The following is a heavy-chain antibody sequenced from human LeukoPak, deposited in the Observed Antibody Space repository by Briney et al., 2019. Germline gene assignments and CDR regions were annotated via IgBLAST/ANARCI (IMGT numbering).Heavy chain of an antibody. J-gene: IGHJ4*02. V-gene: IGHV3-20*04. D-gene: IGHD5-18*01. CDR1: GFTVDDYG. CDR2: INWNGGST. CDR3: ARDGDTAMVTLRDFHY. Sequence: GGSLRLSCAASGFTVDDYGMSWVRQAPGKGLEWVSGINWNGGSTGYADSVKGRFTISRDNAKNSLYLQMNSLRAEDTALYYCARDGDTAMVTLRDFHYWGQGTLVTVSS.